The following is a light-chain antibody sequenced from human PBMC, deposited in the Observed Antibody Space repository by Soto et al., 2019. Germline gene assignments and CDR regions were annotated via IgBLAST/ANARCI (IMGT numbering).Light chain of an antibody. CDR2: KSS. CDR3: QQFNTSPWP. CDR1: QSVSIW. J-gene: IGKJ1*01. Sequence: DIQMTQSPSTLSASEGDRVTISCRASQSVSIWLAWYQQKPGRAPKLLIYKSSILESGVPSRFSGSGSGTEFTLTLSSLQPDDFAPYYCQQFNTSPWPCGQGTKX. V-gene: IGKV1-5*03.